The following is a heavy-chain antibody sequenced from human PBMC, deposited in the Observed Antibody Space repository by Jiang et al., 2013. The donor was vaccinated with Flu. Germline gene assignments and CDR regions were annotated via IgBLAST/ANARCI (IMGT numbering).Heavy chain of an antibody. Sequence: PGLVKPSETLSLTCTVSGASISTYYWSWVRLPPGKGLEWIGYIYYSGSTNYNPSLKSRVTISVDTSKNQFSLKLSSVTTADTALYYCARGGGSYHYFDLWGQGTLVTVSS. D-gene: IGHD1-26*01. CDR2: IYYSGST. V-gene: IGHV4-59*01. CDR3: ARGGGSYHYFDL. J-gene: IGHJ4*02. CDR1: GASISTYY.